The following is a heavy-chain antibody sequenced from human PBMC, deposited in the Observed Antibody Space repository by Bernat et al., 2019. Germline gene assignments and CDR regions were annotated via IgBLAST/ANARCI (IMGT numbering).Heavy chain of an antibody. J-gene: IGHJ4*02. CDR2: IRSKAYGGTT. CDR3: TRGYGDPIDY. D-gene: IGHD4-17*01. CDR1: GFTFGDYA. Sequence: EVQLVESGGGLVQPGRSLRLSCTASGFTFGDYAMSWVRQAPGKWLEWVVFIRSKAYGGTTEYAASVKGRFTISRYDSKSIAYLQMNSLKTEDTAVYYCTRGYGDPIDYWGQGTMVTVSS. V-gene: IGHV3-49*04.